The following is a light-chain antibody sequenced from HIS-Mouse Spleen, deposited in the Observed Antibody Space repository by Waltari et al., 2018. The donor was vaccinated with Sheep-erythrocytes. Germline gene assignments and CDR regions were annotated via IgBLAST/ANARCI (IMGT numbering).Light chain of an antibody. CDR1: KLGDKY. Sequence: SYELTQPPSVSVSPGRPASITSSADKLGDKYACWYQQKPGQSPVLVISQDSKRPSGIPERFSGSNSGNTATLTISGTQAMDEADYYCQAWDSSTAVFGGGTKLTVL. J-gene: IGLJ2*01. CDR3: QAWDSSTAV. CDR2: QDS. V-gene: IGLV3-1*01.